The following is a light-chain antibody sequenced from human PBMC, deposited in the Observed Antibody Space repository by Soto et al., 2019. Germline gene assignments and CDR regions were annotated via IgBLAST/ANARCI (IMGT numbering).Light chain of an antibody. V-gene: IGKV3-15*01. CDR1: QSVSSSY. J-gene: IGKJ3*01. Sequence: EIVLTQSPATLSLSPGERATLSCGASQSVSSSYLAWYQQKPGQAPRLLIYGASTWATGIPARFSGSGSGTEFTLTISSLQPDDFATYYCQQYNSYPFTFGPGTKVDI. CDR3: QQYNSYPFT. CDR2: GAS.